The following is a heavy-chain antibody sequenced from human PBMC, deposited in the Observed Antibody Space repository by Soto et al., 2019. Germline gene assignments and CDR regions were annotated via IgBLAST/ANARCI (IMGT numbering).Heavy chain of an antibody. CDR2: INPSGGST. CDR3: ARDPTEVDYGGNSAYYYYYGMDV. V-gene: IGHV1-46*01. J-gene: IGHJ6*02. Sequence: ASVKVSCKASGYTFTSYYMHWVRQAPGQGLEWMGIINPSGGSTSYAQKFQGRVTMTRDTSTSTVYMELSSLRSEDTAVYYCARDPTEVDYGGNSAYYYYYGMDVWGQGTTVTAP. CDR1: GYTFTSYY. D-gene: IGHD4-17*01.